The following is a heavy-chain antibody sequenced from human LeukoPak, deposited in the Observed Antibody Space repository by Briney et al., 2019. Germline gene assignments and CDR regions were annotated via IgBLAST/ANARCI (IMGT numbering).Heavy chain of an antibody. CDR1: GFTVSSNS. CDR3: AYYHVNEEPPTF. D-gene: IGHD1-1*01. Sequence: GGSLRLSCTVSGFTVSSNSMSWVRQAPGKGLEWVSFIYTTGNTHNSDSVKGRFTISRDSSKNTLYLQMNSLRAEDTAVYYCAYYHVNEEPPTFWGQGTLVTVSS. V-gene: IGHV3-53*01. J-gene: IGHJ4*02. CDR2: IYTTGNT.